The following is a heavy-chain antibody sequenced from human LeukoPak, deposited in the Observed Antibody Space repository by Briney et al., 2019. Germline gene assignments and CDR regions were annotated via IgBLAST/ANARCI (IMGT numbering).Heavy chain of an antibody. CDR1: GFAFSSYW. D-gene: IGHD3-10*01. CDR3: ARGGMVRRVMGAFDI. CDR2: INSDGSST. V-gene: IGHV3-74*01. Sequence: GGSLRLSCAASGFAFSSYWMHWVRQAPGKGLVWVSRINSDGSSTNYADSVKGRFTISRDNAKNTLYLQMNSLRAEDAAVFYCARGGMVRRVMGAFDIWGQGTLVTVSS. J-gene: IGHJ3*02.